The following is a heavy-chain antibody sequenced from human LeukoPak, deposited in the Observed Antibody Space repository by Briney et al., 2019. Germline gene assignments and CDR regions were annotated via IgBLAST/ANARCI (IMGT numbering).Heavy chain of an antibody. Sequence: GASVKVSCKASGGTFSSYAISWVRQAPGQGLEWMGRIIPILGTANYAQKFQGRVTITTDESTSTAYMELSSLRSEDTAVYYCARCPIVVVPAATKGYFDLWGRGTLVTVSS. CDR2: IIPILGTA. V-gene: IGHV1-69*11. CDR3: ARCPIVVVPAATKGYFDL. J-gene: IGHJ2*01. CDR1: GGTFSSYA. D-gene: IGHD2-2*01.